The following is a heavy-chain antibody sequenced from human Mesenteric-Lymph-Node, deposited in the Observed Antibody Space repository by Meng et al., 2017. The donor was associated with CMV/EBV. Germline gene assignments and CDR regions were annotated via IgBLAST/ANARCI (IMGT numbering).Heavy chain of an antibody. D-gene: IGHD5-12*01. V-gene: IGHV3-7*01. CDR2: IKEDGREK. Sequence: GESLKISCAASGFTFSNYWMSWVRQAPGKGLEWVANIKEDGREKYYVDSVKGRFTISRDNAKNSLYLQMNSLRAEDTAVYYCARDSKDTYIVATDYWGQGTLVTVSS. J-gene: IGHJ4*02. CDR1: GFTFSNYW. CDR3: ARDSKDTYIVATDY.